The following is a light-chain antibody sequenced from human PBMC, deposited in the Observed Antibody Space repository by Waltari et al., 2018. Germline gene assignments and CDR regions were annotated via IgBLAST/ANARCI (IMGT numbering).Light chain of an antibody. CDR2: RDD. CDR1: RSNIGSNT. Sequence: QSVLTQPPSTSGTPGERVTISCSGGRSNIGSNTVDWYKPVPGTAPQLLIYRDDQRTSGVPDRFSASKSSTSAALAISGLQSGDEADYYCSTWDDSLNDVLFGGGTRVTVL. J-gene: IGLJ2*01. CDR3: STWDDSLNDVL. V-gene: IGLV1-44*01.